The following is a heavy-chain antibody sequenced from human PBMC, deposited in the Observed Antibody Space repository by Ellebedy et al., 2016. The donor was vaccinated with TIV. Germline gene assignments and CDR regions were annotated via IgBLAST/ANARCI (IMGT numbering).Heavy chain of an antibody. CDR2: ISGSGTIT. J-gene: IGHJ5*02. CDR3: AKHPRVAYSSSWSENWFDP. D-gene: IGHD6-13*01. CDR1: GFTFSSYA. Sequence: GGSLRLXXAASGFTFSSYAMSWVRQAPGTGLEWVSSISGSGTITSYADSVKGRFTISRDKSKNTLYLQMNNLRVEDTAVYYCAKHPRVAYSSSWSENWFDPWGQGTLVTVSS. V-gene: IGHV3-23*01.